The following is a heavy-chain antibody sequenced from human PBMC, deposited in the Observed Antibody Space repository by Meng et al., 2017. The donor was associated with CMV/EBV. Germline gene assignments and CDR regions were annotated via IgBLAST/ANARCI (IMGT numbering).Heavy chain of an antibody. Sequence: GESLKISCAASGITFSSYEMNWVRQAPGRGLEWVSYISSSGSTTYYADSVKGRFTTSRDNAKNSLYLQMNSLRAEDTAVYYCAINTYVVVTAVTDYFDNWGQGTLVTVSS. CDR1: GITFSSYE. CDR3: AINTYVVVTAVTDYFDN. V-gene: IGHV3-48*03. D-gene: IGHD2-2*01. CDR2: ISSSGSTT. J-gene: IGHJ4*02.